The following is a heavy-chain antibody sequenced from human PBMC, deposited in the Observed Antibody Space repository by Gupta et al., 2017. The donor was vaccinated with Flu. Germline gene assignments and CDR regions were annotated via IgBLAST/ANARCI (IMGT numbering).Heavy chain of an antibody. V-gene: IGHV3-74*01. J-gene: IGHJ4*02. CDR3: VRDYTGKYDQ. D-gene: IGHD4-4*01. CDR2: INSDGSIR. Sequence: MHWVRQAPGKGPVWVSRINSDGSIRNYADSVKGRFTISRDNAKNMLYLQMNSLRAEDTALYYCVRDYTGKYDQWGQGIQVTVSS.